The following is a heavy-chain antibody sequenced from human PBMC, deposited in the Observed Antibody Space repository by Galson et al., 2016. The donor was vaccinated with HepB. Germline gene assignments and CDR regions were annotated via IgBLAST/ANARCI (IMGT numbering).Heavy chain of an antibody. V-gene: IGHV3-30-3*01. Sequence: SLRLSCAASGFTVNTYAMHWVRQAPGKGLEWVAIISFDGSNKFYADSVKGRFSISRDNSKNTLYLQMNSLRAEDAAVYYCARDAISGDFVYYGLDGWGKGTTVTVAS. CDR3: ARDAISGDFVYYGLDG. CDR2: ISFDGSNK. D-gene: IGHD4-17*01. J-gene: IGHJ6*04. CDR1: GFTVNTYA.